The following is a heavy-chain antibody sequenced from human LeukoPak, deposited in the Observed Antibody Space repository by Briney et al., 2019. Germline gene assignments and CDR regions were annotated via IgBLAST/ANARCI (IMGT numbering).Heavy chain of an antibody. CDR3: ASILRSSSGYYFDY. CDR1: GFTVSTNY. J-gene: IGHJ4*02. D-gene: IGHD3-10*01. Sequence: GGSLRLSCAASGFTVSTNYMSWVRQAPGKGLEWVSVIYSGDTTFYADSVRGKFTISRDNSKNALYLQMNSLRAEDTAVYYCASILRSSSGYYFDYWGQGTLVTVSS. V-gene: IGHV3-66*01. CDR2: IYSGDTT.